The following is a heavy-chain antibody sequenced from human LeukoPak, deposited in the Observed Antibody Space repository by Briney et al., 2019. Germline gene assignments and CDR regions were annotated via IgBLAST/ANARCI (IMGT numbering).Heavy chain of an antibody. CDR3: ARALNYDILTGPYYFDY. V-gene: IGHV1-69*13. J-gene: IGHJ4*02. CDR1: GGTFSSYA. Sequence: ASVKVSCKASGGTFSSYAISWVRQAPGQGLEWMGGIIPIFGTANYAQKFQGRVTITADESTSTAYMELSSLRSEDTAVYYCARALNYDILTGPYYFDYWGQGTLVTVSS. CDR2: IIPIFGTA. D-gene: IGHD3-9*01.